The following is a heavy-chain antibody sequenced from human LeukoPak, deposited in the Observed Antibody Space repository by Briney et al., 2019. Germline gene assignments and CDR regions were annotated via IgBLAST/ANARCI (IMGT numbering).Heavy chain of an antibody. Sequence: GGSLRLSCAASGFTFGSFSITWVRQAPGKGLDWVSTISSSGTYIYYADSVKGRFTISRDNAKNSLYLQMNSLRAEDTAVYYCARDPGRSGGSCYSDYWGQGTLVTVSS. CDR3: ARDPGRSGGSCYSDY. CDR1: GFTFGSFS. D-gene: IGHD2-15*01. V-gene: IGHV3-21*01. CDR2: ISSSGTYI. J-gene: IGHJ4*02.